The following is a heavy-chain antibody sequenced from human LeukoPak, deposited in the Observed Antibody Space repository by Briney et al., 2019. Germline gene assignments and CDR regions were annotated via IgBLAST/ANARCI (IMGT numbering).Heavy chain of an antibody. D-gene: IGHD4-23*01. Sequence: GRSLRLSCAASGFTFSSYGMHWVRQAPGKGPEWVAVIWYDGSNKYYADSVKGRFTISRDNSKNTLYLRMNSLRAEDTAVYYCARENSGWFDPWGQGTLVTVSS. V-gene: IGHV3-33*01. J-gene: IGHJ5*02. CDR1: GFTFSSYG. CDR2: IWYDGSNK. CDR3: ARENSGWFDP.